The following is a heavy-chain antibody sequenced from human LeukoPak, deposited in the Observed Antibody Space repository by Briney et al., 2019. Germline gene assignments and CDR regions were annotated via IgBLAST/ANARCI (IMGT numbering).Heavy chain of an antibody. D-gene: IGHD6-19*01. Sequence: PGKSLRLSCAASGFTFSNSPMHCVRQAPGKGLEWVALISYDGNTKYYADSVKGRFTISRDNSKNTLYIQMNSLRAEDTAVYYCARDRGSGWYYFDYWGQGTLVTVSS. CDR3: ARDRGSGWYYFDY. J-gene: IGHJ4*02. CDR2: ISYDGNTK. V-gene: IGHV3-30*14. CDR1: GFTFSNSP.